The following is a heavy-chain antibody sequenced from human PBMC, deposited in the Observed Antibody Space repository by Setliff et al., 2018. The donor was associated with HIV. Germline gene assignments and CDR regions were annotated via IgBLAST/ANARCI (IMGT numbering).Heavy chain of an antibody. CDR3: AALAAAPPFDY. Sequence: GASVKVSCKVSGFTFTDHFIHWVRQAPGKGLEWMGLMDPEDEKTIYAEKFQGRVTITADTSTNLVYMDLIGLRSEDTYIYYCAALAAAPPFDYWGQGTLVTVSS. CDR2: MDPEDEKT. V-gene: IGHV1-69-2*01. J-gene: IGHJ4*01. D-gene: IGHD6-13*01. CDR1: GFTFTDHF.